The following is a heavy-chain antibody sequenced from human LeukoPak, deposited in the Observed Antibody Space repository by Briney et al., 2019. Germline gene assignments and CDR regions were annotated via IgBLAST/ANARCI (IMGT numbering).Heavy chain of an antibody. D-gene: IGHD2-2*01. V-gene: IGHV3-30*02. CDR3: AKGVSSSPRTCFDY. CDR2: IRYDGSNK. Sequence: GGSLRLSCAASGFTFSSYGMHWVCQAPGKGLEWVAFIRYDGSNKYYADSVKGRFTISRDNSKNTLYLQMNSLRAEDTAVYYCAKGVSSSPRTCFDYWGQGTLVTVSS. CDR1: GFTFSSYG. J-gene: IGHJ4*02.